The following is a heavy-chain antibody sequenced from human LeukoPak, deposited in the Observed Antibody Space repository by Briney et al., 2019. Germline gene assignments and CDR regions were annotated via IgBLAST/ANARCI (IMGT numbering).Heavy chain of an antibody. V-gene: IGHV4-59*07. CDR1: GGSISSYY. D-gene: IGHD2-2*01. Sequence: SHTLSLTCTVSGGSISSYYWSWIRQPPGKGLEWIGYIYYSGSTNYNPSLKSRVTISVDTSKNQFSLKLRSVTAADTAVYYCASDRRKCSSNSCYWGDAFDIWGQGTMVTVSS. CDR3: ASDRRKCSSNSCYWGDAFDI. CDR2: IYYSGST. J-gene: IGHJ3*02.